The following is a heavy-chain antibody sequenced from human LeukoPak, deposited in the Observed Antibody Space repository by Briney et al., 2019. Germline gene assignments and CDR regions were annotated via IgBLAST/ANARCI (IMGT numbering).Heavy chain of an antibody. D-gene: IGHD7-27*01. CDR1: GFTFSTYW. J-gene: IGHJ4*02. CDR2: INPDGSEN. V-gene: IGHV3-7*04. Sequence: PGGSLRVSCAASGFTFSTYWMSWVRQAPGKGLEWVANINPDGSENQYVASVKGRFTISRDNAKNSLFLLMNSIRGEDTAVYYCARDDHWASDFWGQGTLVTVSS. CDR3: ARDDHWASDF.